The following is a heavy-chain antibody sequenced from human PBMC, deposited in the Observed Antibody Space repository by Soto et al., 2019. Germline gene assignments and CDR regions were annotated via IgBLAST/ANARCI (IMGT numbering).Heavy chain of an antibody. J-gene: IGHJ4*02. D-gene: IGHD2-2*01. CDR2: INAGNGNT. Sequence: ASVKVSCKASGYTFTSYAMHWVRQAPGQRLEWMGWINAGNGNTKYSQKFQGRVTITRDTSASTAYMELSSLRSEDTAVYYCARDLVVPAAMSIYYFDYWGQGTLVTVSS. V-gene: IGHV1-3*01. CDR3: ARDLVVPAAMSIYYFDY. CDR1: GYTFTSYA.